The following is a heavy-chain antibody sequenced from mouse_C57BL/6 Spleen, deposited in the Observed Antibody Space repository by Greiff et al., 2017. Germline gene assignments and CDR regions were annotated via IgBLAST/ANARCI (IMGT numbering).Heavy chain of an antibody. CDR1: GYTFTSYW. Sequence: VQLVESGAGLVKPGASLKMSCTASGYTFTSYWIHWVRQRPGKGLEWLGDIRPGGGNTKYTEKFKNQDTLTADTSSNTAYMQLSRLTDEDSAVYYCAKLCYDGNYFDFGCWGQAPTLTVSS. CDR2: IRPGGGNT. CDR3: AKLCYDGNYFDFGC. J-gene: IGHJ2*01. D-gene: IGHD2-1*01. V-gene: IGHV1-7*01.